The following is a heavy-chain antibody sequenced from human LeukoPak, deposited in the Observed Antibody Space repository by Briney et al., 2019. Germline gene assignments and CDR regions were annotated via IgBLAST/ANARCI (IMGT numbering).Heavy chain of an antibody. V-gene: IGHV3-23*01. D-gene: IGHD2-2*01. J-gene: IGHJ4*02. CDR2: ISGSGAGT. Sequence: GGALRLSCAASGFTFSNYAMSWVRQAPGKGLEWVSSISGSGAGTYYADSVKGRFTISRDNSKNTLYLQMSRLRAADTAVYYCATRTLYCSTSRCYLDYWGRGTLVTVSS. CDR3: ATRTLYCSTSRCYLDY. CDR1: GFTFSNYA.